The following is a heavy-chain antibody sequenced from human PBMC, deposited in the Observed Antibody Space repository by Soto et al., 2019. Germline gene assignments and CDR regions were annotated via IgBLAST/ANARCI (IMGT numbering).Heavy chain of an antibody. Sequence: QVQLVQSGAEVKKPGASVKVSCKASGYTFTSYGISWVRQAPGQGLEWMGWISAYNGNTNYAQKLQGRVPMTTDTSTSTAYMELRSLRSDDTAVYYCARAFPAWYYDYVWGSYRWVADDYWGQGTLFTVSS. D-gene: IGHD3-16*02. J-gene: IGHJ4*02. V-gene: IGHV1-18*01. CDR2: ISAYNGNT. CDR1: GYTFTSYG. CDR3: ARAFPAWYYDYVWGSYRWVADDY.